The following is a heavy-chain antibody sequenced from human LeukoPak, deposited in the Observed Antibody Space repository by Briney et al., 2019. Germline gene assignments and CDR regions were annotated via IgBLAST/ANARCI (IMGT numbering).Heavy chain of an antibody. CDR1: VFPLSSCP. CDR2: ISYDGSNK. CDR3: ARDRGPYYDSSGYGY. Sequence: PGGSLRLSCAASVFPLSSCPMHWVRQAPGKGLDWVAVISYDGSNKYYADSVKGRVIITRDNSKNTLYLQMNSLRAEDTAVYYCARDRGPYYDSSGYGYWGQGTLVTVSS. J-gene: IGHJ4*02. V-gene: IGHV3-30-3*01. D-gene: IGHD3-22*01.